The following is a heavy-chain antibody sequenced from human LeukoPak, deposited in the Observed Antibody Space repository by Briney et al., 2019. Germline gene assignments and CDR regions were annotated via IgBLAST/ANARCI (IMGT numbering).Heavy chain of an antibody. V-gene: IGHV3-21*01. J-gene: IGHJ4*02. CDR1: GFTFSSYT. CDR2: ISSSSSYI. CDR3: ARDHYYDSSGYSD. Sequence: GGSLRLSCAASGFTFSSYTMSWVRQAPGKGLEWVSSISSSSSYIYYADSVKGRFTISRDNAKNSLYLQMNSLRAEDTAVYYCARDHYYDSSGYSDWGQGTLVTVSS. D-gene: IGHD3-22*01.